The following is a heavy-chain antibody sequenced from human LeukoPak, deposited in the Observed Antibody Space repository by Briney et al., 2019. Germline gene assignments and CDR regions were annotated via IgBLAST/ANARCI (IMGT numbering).Heavy chain of an antibody. V-gene: IGHV3-21*04. CDR2: ISSSSSYI. J-gene: IGHJ4*02. D-gene: IGHD3-10*01. Sequence: GGSLRLSCAASGFAFSSYSMNWVRQAPGKGLEWVSSISSSSSYIFYADSVKGRFTISRDNSKNTLYLQMNSLRAEDTAVYYCARDPGYYGSGIQSDYWGQGTLVTVSS. CDR1: GFAFSSYS. CDR3: ARDPGYYGSGIQSDY.